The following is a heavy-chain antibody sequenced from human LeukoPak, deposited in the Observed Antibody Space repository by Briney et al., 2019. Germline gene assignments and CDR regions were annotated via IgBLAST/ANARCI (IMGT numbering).Heavy chain of an antibody. J-gene: IGHJ4*02. CDR3: ARGGREGYNSFAY. CDR1: GGSISTYY. V-gene: IGHV4-59*01. CDR2: IHDSGTT. D-gene: IGHD5-24*01. Sequence: SETLSLTCTVSGGSISTYYWSWIRQPPGKGLEWIGYIHDSGTTSYYPSLKSRVTISVYMSENQPSLRLTPVSAADTAIYYCARGGREGYNSFAYWGQGTLVTVSS.